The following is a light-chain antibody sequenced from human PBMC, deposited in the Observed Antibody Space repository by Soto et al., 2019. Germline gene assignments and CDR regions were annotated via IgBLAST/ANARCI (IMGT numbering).Light chain of an antibody. CDR3: MQALQTPWT. CDR1: QSLLHSNGYNC. V-gene: IGKV2-28*01. CDR2: LGS. J-gene: IGKJ1*01. Sequence: DIVMTQSPLSLPVTPGESASISCRSSQSLLHSNGYNCLDWYLQKPGQSTQLLIYLGSNRAPGVPDRLSGRGSGTDFTLKISRVEAGDVGVYYCMQALQTPWTFGQGTKVEI.